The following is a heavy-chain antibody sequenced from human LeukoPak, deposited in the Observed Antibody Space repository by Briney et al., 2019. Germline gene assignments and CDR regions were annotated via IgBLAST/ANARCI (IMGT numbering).Heavy chain of an antibody. V-gene: IGHV3-72*01. CDR3: ARSVAGEWLSPYYYMDV. Sequence: GGSLRLSCAASGFTFSDHYMDWVRQAPGKGLEWVGRTRNKANSYTTEYAASVKGRFTISREDSKNSLYLQMNSLKTEDTAVYYCARSVAGEWLSPYYYMDVWGKGTTVTVS. D-gene: IGHD3-3*01. CDR1: GFTFSDHY. CDR2: TRNKANSYTT. J-gene: IGHJ6*03.